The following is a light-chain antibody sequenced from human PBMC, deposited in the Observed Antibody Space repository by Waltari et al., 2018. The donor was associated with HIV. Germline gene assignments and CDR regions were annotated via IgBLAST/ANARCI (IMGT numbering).Light chain of an antibody. CDR2: STN. Sequence: QAVVTQEPSLSVSPGGPVTLSRVLSSCSVSTGSYPSWYQQTPGQAPRTLIYSTNSRSSGVPDRFSGSILGNQAALTITGAQADDESDYYCVLYMGSGIWVFGGGTKVTVL. J-gene: IGLJ3*02. V-gene: IGLV8-61*01. CDR1: SCSVSTGSY. CDR3: VLYMGSGIWV.